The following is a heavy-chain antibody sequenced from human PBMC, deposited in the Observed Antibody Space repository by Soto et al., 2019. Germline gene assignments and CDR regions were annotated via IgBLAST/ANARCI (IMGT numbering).Heavy chain of an antibody. CDR2: IYYSGST. V-gene: IGHV4-59*08. Sequence: SETLSLTCTVSGGSISSYYWSWIRQRPGKGLEWIGYIYYSGSTNYNPSLKSRVTISVDTSKNQFSLKLSSVTAADTAVYYCAGRYRDRFDFWGQRTPVIVSS. CDR3: AGRYRDRFDF. CDR1: GGSISSYY. D-gene: IGHD5-18*01. J-gene: IGHJ4*02.